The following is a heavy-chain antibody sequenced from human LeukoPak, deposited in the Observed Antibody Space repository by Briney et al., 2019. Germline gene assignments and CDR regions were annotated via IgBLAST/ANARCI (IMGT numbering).Heavy chain of an antibody. CDR3: AKERIRCVSSSCYPDAFDI. Sequence: GGSLRLSCAASGFTVSSNYMSWVRQAPGKGLEWVAGISVGGDSRYYADSVQGRFTISRDNFDYTLYLQMNGLRADDTALYYCAKERIRCVSSSCYPDAFDIWGQGTMVTVSS. CDR2: ISVGGDSR. CDR1: GFTVSSNY. D-gene: IGHD2-2*01. V-gene: IGHV3-23*01. J-gene: IGHJ3*02.